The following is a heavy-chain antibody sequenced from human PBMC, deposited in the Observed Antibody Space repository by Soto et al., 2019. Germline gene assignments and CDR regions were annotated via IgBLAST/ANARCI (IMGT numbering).Heavy chain of an antibody. V-gene: IGHV1-24*01. Sequence: ASVKVSCKXSGYTLTELSMHWGRQAPGKGLEWMGVFDPEDGETIYAQKFQGRVTMTEDTSTDTAYMELSSLRSEDTAVYYCATDLRWQEFDYWGQGTLVTVSS. CDR1: GYTLTELS. J-gene: IGHJ4*02. CDR3: ATDLRWQEFDY. CDR2: FDPEDGET. D-gene: IGHD4-17*01.